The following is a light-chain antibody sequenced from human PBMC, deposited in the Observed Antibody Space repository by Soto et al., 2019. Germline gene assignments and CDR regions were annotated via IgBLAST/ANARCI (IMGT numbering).Light chain of an antibody. CDR3: QQYGTSLFT. CDR2: GAS. CDR1: QSVSSSY. J-gene: IGKJ4*01. Sequence: EIVLTQSPGTLSLSPGERATLSCRASQSVSSSYLAWYQQKPGQAPRLLIYGASSRATGIPDRFSGSGSGTDFTLTISRLDPEDFAVYYCQQYGTSLFTFGGGTKGDIK. V-gene: IGKV3-20*01.